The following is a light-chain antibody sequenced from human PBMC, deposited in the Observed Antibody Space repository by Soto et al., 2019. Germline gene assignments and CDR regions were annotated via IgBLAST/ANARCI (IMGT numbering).Light chain of an antibody. CDR3: QHFNNYPQFT. CDR1: QGISRA. CDR2: DAS. Sequence: AIPLTQSPSSLSASVGDRVTITCRASQGISRALAWYQQKPGKAPKLLIYDASSLESGVPSRFGCSGSGTDFTLTISSLQPEDFATDYCQHFNNYPQFTFGPGTKVDIK. V-gene: IGKV1D-13*01. J-gene: IGKJ3*01.